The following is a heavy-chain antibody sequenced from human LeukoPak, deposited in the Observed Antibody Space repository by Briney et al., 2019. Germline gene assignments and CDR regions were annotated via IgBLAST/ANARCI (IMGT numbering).Heavy chain of an antibody. CDR1: GFTFSDYY. J-gene: IGHJ4*02. CDR2: ISSGGSTI. CDR3: AIRAAAGRGFDY. V-gene: IGHV3-11*01. D-gene: IGHD6-13*01. Sequence: PGGSLRLSCAVSGFTFSDYYMSWIRQAPGKGLEWVSYISSGGSTISHADSVKGRFTISRDNAENSLYLQMNSLRAEDTAVYYCAIRAAAGRGFDYWGQGTLVTVSS.